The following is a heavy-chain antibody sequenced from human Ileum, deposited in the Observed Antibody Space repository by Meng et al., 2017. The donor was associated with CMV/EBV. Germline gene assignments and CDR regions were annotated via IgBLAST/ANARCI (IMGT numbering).Heavy chain of an antibody. V-gene: IGHV3-74*01. Sequence: GESLKISCAASGFTFSTYWMHWVRQAPGKGLMWVSRISDDGGRTTYADSVKGRFTISRDNAKNTVYLQMNSLRAEDTAVYYCARASRVDCSGPTCYSWLDPWGQGTLVTVSS. D-gene: IGHD2-2*01. CDR2: ISDDGGRT. CDR3: ARASRVDCSGPTCYSWLDP. CDR1: GFTFSTYW. J-gene: IGHJ5*02.